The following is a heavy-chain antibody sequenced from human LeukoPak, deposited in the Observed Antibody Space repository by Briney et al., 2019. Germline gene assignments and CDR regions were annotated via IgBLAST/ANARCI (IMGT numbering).Heavy chain of an antibody. Sequence: GGSLRLSCAASGFTVSSNYMSWVRQAPGKGLEWVSVIYSGGGTYYADSVKGRFTISRDNAKNSLYLQMNSLRAEDTAVYYCARDYGSGWYYYFDYWGQGTLVTVSS. D-gene: IGHD6-19*01. CDR1: GFTVSSNY. J-gene: IGHJ4*02. CDR3: ARDYGSGWYYYFDY. CDR2: IYSGGGT. V-gene: IGHV3-66*01.